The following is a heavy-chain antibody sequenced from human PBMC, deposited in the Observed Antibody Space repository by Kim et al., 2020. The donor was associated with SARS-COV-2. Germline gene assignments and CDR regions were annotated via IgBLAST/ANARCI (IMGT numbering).Heavy chain of an antibody. CDR2: INHSGST. V-gene: IGHV4-34*01. D-gene: IGHD1-20*01. CDR3: ARGLYNWNYYVY. J-gene: IGHJ4*02. CDR1: GGSFSGYY. Sequence: SETLSLTCAVYGGSFSGYYWSWIRQPPGKGLEWIGEINHSGSTNYNPSLKSRVTISVDTSKNPFSLKLSSVTAADTAVYYCARGLYNWNYYVYWGQGTLVTVSS.